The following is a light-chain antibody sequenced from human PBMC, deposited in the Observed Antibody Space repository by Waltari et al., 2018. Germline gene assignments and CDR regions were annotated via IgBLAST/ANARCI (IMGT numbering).Light chain of an antibody. CDR2: GAS. CDR3: QQYNNWRT. J-gene: IGKJ2*01. V-gene: IGKV3-15*01. CDR1: QSISRN. Sequence: EVLMTQSPATLSVSPGERATLSCRASQSISRNLAWYQQKPGQAPGLLIYGASTRAPGIPARFSGSGSGTDFTLSISSLQSEDVAVYYCQQYNNWRTFGQGTKLEMK.